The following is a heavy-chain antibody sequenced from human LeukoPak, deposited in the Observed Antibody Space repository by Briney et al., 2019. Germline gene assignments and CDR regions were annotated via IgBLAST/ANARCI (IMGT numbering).Heavy chain of an antibody. CDR1: GFTFSSYW. J-gene: IGHJ4*02. V-gene: IGHV3-7*05. Sequence: RGSLRLSCAASGFTFSSYWMSWVRQVPGKGLEWVANIREDGREKYFVDSVKGRFTISRDNAKNSLFLQMNSLRVEDTAVYYCARELPGGFGYWGQGTLVTVSS. D-gene: IGHD3-10*01. CDR3: ARELPGGFGY. CDR2: IREDGREK.